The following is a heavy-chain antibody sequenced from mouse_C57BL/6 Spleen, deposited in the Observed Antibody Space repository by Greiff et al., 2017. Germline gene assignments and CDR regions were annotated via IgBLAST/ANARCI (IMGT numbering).Heavy chain of an antibody. Sequence: VQLQQSGPGLVQPSQSLSITCTVSGFSLTSYGVHWVRQSPGKGLEWLGVIWSGGSTDYNAAFISRLSISKDNSKSQVFFKMNSLQADDTAIYYCARNEENYGSSYYFDYWGQGTTLTVSS. J-gene: IGHJ2*01. CDR1: GFSLTSYG. CDR2: IWSGGST. D-gene: IGHD1-1*01. CDR3: ARNEENYGSSYYFDY. V-gene: IGHV2-2*01.